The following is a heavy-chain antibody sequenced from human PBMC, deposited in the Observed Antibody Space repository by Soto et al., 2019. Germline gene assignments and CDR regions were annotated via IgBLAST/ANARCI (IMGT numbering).Heavy chain of an antibody. D-gene: IGHD3-22*01. V-gene: IGHV3-23*01. Sequence: GGSLRLSCAASGFTFSSYAMTWVRQAPGKGLEWVSGISGSGGSTYYADSVKGRFTMSRDNSKNTLSLQMNSLRVEDTAVYYCAKGGTEDRSGYYFDYWAQGTLVTVSS. CDR2: ISGSGGST. CDR1: GFTFSSYA. J-gene: IGHJ4*02. CDR3: AKGGTEDRSGYYFDY.